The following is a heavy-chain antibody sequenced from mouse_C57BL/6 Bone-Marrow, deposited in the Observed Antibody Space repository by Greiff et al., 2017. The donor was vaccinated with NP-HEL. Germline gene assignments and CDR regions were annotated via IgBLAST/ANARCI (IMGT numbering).Heavy chain of an antibody. CDR1: GFTFSDYY. Sequence: EVQLVESGGGLVQPGGSLKLSCAASGFTFSDYYMYWVRQTPEQGLEWVAYISPGGGSTYYPDTLKGRFTITTDNAKNTLYLQISRLKSEDTAMYYCARHSHNYGSSYGPWYFDDWGKGTTVTVSS. J-gene: IGHJ1*03. CDR3: ARHSHNYGSSYGPWYFDD. D-gene: IGHD1-1*01. CDR2: ISPGGGST. V-gene: IGHV5-12*01.